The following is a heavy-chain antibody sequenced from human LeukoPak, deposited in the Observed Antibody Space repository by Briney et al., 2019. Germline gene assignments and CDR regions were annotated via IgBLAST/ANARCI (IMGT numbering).Heavy chain of an antibody. D-gene: IGHD4-17*01. CDR3: TRLRLARMGAFDI. CDR2: IRSKACGGTT. V-gene: IGHV3-49*04. CDR1: GFTFGDYA. Sequence: PGGSLRLSCTASGFTFGDYAMSWVRQAPGKGLEWVGFIRSKACGGTTEYAASVKGKFTISRDDSKSIAYLQMNSLKTEDTAVYYCTRLRLARMGAFDIWGQGTMVTVSS. J-gene: IGHJ3*02.